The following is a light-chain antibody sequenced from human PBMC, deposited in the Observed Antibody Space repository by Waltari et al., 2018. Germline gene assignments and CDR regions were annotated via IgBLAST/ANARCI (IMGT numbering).Light chain of an antibody. Sequence: DIQMTQSPSTLSASIGETVTITCRASQEIGVSLAWYQQQPGNAPKILISRASHLEEGVPSRFSGSGSGMDFALTITRLQPDDSATYHCLQFYTYAYTFGRGTRLEIK. CDR2: RAS. J-gene: IGKJ2*01. CDR3: LQFYTYAYT. V-gene: IGKV1-5*03. CDR1: QEIGVS.